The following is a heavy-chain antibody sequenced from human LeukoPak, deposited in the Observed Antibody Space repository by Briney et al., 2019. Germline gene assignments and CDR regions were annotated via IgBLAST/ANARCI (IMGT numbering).Heavy chain of an antibody. CDR1: GFTFTTYW. CDR3: AGDVGGSLDY. CDR2: IKGYESAK. Sequence: GGSLRLSCAASGFTFTTYWMAWVRQAPGKGLEWVGNIKGYESAKHQADSVKGRFTISGDNAQNSVYLQMSSLRVEDTAVYYCAGDVGGSLDYWGQGTLVTVSS. V-gene: IGHV3-7*01. D-gene: IGHD1-26*01. J-gene: IGHJ4*02.